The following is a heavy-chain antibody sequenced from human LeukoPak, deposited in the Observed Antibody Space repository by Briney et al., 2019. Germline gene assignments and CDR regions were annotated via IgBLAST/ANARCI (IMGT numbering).Heavy chain of an antibody. CDR1: GFTFSIYE. V-gene: IGHV3-48*03. CDR3: ARGIHFYDSSGYPYYFDY. CDR2: ISSSGSTI. Sequence: GGSLRLSCAASGFTFSIYEMNWVPQAPGKGLEWVSYISSSGSTIYYADSVKGRFTISRDNAKKSLYLQMNSLRAEDTAVYSCARGIHFYDSSGYPYYFDYWGQGTLVTVSS. D-gene: IGHD3-22*01. J-gene: IGHJ4*02.